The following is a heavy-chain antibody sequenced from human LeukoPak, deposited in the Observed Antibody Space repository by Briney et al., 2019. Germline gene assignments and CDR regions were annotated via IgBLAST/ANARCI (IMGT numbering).Heavy chain of an antibody. CDR1: GYSFTNFW. D-gene: IGHD1-26*01. CDR3: ARDGGSAYYFDY. J-gene: IGHJ4*02. CDR2: IYPGDSDT. V-gene: IGHV5-51*01. Sequence: PGESLKISCKGSGYSFTNFWIAWVRQMPGKGLEWRGIIYPGDSDTRYNPSFQGQVTISADKSISTAYLQWSSLKASDTAMYYCARDGGSAYYFDYWGQGTLVTVSS.